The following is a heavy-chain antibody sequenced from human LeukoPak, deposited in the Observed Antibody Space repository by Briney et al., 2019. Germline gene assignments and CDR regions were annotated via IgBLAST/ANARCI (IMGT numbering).Heavy chain of an antibody. J-gene: IGHJ5*02. D-gene: IGHD3-10*01. V-gene: IGHV4-34*01. CDR2: INHSGST. CDR3: ARGSRFFDP. Sequence: SETLSLTCAVYGGSFSGYYWSWIRQPPGKGLEWIGEINHSGSTNYNPSLKSRVTISVDTSKNQFSLKLSSVTAADTAVYYCARGSRFFDPWGQGTLVTVSS. CDR1: GGSFSGYY.